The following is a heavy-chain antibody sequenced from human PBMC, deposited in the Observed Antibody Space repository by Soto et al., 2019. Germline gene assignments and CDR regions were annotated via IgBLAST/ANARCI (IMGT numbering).Heavy chain of an antibody. Sequence: GGSLRLSCAASGFTFSNCATSWVRQAPGKGLEWVSSVSGGGTTYFADSVKGRFTISRDNSKNTLYLQMNSLRAEDTAVYYCAKDRITSGYYDAFDYWGQGTLVTVSS. CDR1: GFTFSNCA. J-gene: IGHJ4*02. CDR2: VSGGGTT. V-gene: IGHV3-23*01. CDR3: AKDRITSGYYDAFDY. D-gene: IGHD3-22*01.